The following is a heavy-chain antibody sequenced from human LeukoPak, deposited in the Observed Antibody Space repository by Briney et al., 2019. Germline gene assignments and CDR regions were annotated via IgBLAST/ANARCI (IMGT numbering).Heavy chain of an antibody. CDR2: MNPNSGNT. V-gene: IGHV1-8*01. CDR3: ARAGAGKYYYYGMDV. D-gene: IGHD1-26*01. CDR1: GYTFTCYD. J-gene: IGHJ6*02. Sequence: GASVKDSCKASGYTFTCYDINWVRQATGQGLEWMGWMNPNSGNTGYAQKFQGRVTMTRNTSISTAYMELSSLRSEDTAVYYCARAGAGKYYYYGMDVWGQGTTVTVSS.